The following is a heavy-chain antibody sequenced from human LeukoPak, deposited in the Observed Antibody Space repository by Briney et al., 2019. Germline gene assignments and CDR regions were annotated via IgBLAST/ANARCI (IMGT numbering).Heavy chain of an antibody. CDR1: GFTFSSYA. CDR2: ISYDGSNK. J-gene: IGHJ4*02. V-gene: IGHV3-30*04. CDR3: ASLGTTGTTGYY. D-gene: IGHD1-1*01. Sequence: GGSLRLSCAASGFTFSSYAMHWVRQAPGKGLERVAVISYDGSNKYYADSVKGRFTISRDNSKNTLYLQMNSLRAEDTAVYYCASLGTTGTTGYYWGQGTLVTVSS.